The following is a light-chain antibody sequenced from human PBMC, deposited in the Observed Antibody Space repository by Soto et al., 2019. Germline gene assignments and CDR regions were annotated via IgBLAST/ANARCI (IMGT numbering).Light chain of an antibody. J-gene: IGLJ2*01. Sequence: QSALTQPASVSGSPGQSITISCTGTSSDVGGYNYVSWYQQHPGKAPKLMIYDVSNRPSGVFNRISGSKSGNTASLTISGRQAEDEADYYCSSYTSSSTLVVFGGGTKLTVL. CDR1: SSDVGGYNY. CDR2: DVS. V-gene: IGLV2-14*01. CDR3: SSYTSSSTLVV.